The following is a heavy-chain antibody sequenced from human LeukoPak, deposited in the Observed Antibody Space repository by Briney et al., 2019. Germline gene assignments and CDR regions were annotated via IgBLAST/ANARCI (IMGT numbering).Heavy chain of an antibody. CDR2: IYYSGST. D-gene: IGHD6-19*01. Sequence: PSETLSLTCNFSSGSISPYFWSWIRQTPGKGLEWIGYIYYSGSTKYNPSLKGRVTISIDASKKQFSLKVTSVTPADTAVYYCARDLKMGYSSGRYSWGTGSSNDYWGQGTLVTVSS. CDR3: ARDLKMGYSSGRYSWGTGSSNDY. CDR1: SGSISPYF. J-gene: IGHJ4*02. V-gene: IGHV4-59*01.